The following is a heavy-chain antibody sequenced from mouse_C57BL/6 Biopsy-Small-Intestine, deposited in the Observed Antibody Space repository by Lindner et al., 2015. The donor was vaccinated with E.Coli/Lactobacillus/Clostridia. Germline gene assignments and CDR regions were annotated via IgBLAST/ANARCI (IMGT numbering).Heavy chain of an antibody. CDR1: GYSITSDY. J-gene: IGHJ4*01. Sequence: VQLQESGPGLAKPSQTLSLTCSVTGYSITSDYWNWIRKFPGNKLEYMGYISYSGTTNYNPSLKSLISITRDTSKNQYYLQLNSVTTEDTATYYCARWADDYPYYYAMDYWGQGTSVTVSS. CDR3: ARWADDYPYYYAMDY. V-gene: IGHV3-8*01. D-gene: IGHD2-4*01. CDR2: ISYSGTT.